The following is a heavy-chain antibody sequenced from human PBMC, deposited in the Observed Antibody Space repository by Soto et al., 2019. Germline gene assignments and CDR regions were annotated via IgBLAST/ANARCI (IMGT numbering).Heavy chain of an antibody. V-gene: IGHV1-18*01. CDR2: ISDYNGNT. CDR1: GYTYRSYG. J-gene: IGHJ6*03. CDR3: AKADSNYAGRFSYYYLDV. Sequence: GAPVKLSCKASGYTYRSYGIWWVRQAPGQGLEWMGWISDYNGNTHYSQKFQGKVTMTTDTSTSTAYMELRNLRSDDTAVYYCAKADSNYAGRFSYYYLDVWGTGTMVTVSS. D-gene: IGHD4-4*01.